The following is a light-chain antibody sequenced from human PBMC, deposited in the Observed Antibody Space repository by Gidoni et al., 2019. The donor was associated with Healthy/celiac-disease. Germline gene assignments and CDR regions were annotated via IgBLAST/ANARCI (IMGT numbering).Light chain of an antibody. J-gene: IGKJ2*01. V-gene: IGKV3-15*01. CDR3: QQYNNWHPYT. CDR1: QSVNSN. CDR2: GAS. Sequence: EIVMTQSPATLSVSPGERATLSCRASQSVNSNLAWYQQKPGQAPRLLIYGASTRATGIPARFSGSGSGTEFTLTISSLQSEDFAVYYCQQYNNWHPYTFGQGTKLEIK.